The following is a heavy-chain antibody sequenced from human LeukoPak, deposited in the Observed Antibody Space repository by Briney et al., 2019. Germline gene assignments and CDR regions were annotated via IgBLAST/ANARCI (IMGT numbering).Heavy chain of an antibody. Sequence: PGGSLRLSCAASGFTFSSYWMSWFRQAPGKGLEWVANIKQDGSEKYYVDSVKGRFTISRDNAKNSLYLQMNSLRAEDTAVYYCARDQFAIVVGPAASPHTNHYYYMDVWGKGTTVPGSS. J-gene: IGHJ6*03. CDR2: IKQDGSEK. CDR3: ARDQFAIVVGPAASPHTNHYYYMDV. D-gene: IGHD2-2*01. CDR1: GFTFSSYW. V-gene: IGHV3-7*01.